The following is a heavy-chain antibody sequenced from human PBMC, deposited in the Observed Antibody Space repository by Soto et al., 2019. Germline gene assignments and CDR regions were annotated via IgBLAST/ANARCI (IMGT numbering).Heavy chain of an antibody. CDR1: GDIFTSYG. CDR3: ARDQEGITMIVGGT. J-gene: IGHJ5*02. D-gene: IGHD3-22*01. Sequence: QVQLVQSGAEVKKPGASVKVSCKASGDIFTSYGISRVRQAPGQGLEWMGWISAYNGNTNYAQKFQGRVTMTTDTSTSTAYMELRSLRSDDTAVYYCARDQEGITMIVGGTWGQGTLVTVSS. CDR2: ISAYNGNT. V-gene: IGHV1-18*01.